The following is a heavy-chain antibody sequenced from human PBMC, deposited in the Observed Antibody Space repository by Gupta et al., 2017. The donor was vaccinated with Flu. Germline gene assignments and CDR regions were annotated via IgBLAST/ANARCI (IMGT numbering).Heavy chain of an antibody. V-gene: IGHV3-7*01. CDR2: IKQDGSDQ. CDR3: ARGSHDSKYRCFET. J-gene: IGHJ5*02. Sequence: RHIPGKGLEWVATIKQDGSDQDYVDSVKGRLTISRDSAKNSLFLQMNGLRVEDTAIYYCARGSHDSKYRCFETWGQGTRVTVSS. D-gene: IGHD4-4*01.